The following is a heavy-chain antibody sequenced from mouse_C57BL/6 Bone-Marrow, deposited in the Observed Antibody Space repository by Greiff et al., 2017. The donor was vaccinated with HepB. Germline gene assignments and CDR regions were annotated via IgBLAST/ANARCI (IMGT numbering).Heavy chain of an antibody. D-gene: IGHD2-4*01. CDR2: IDPSDSYT. J-gene: IGHJ4*01. V-gene: IGHV1-59*01. CDR1: GYTFTSYW. Sequence: QVHVKQPGAELVRPGTSVKLSCKASGYTFTSYWMHWVKQRPGQGLEWIGVIDPSDSYTNYNQKFKGKATLTVDTSSSTAYMQLSSLTSEDSAVYYCARRGDYDGGMDYWGQGTSFTVSS. CDR3: ARRGDYDGGMDY.